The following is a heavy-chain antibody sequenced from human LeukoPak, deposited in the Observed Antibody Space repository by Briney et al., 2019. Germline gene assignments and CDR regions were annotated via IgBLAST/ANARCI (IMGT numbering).Heavy chain of an antibody. CDR1: GGSISSSNW. Sequence: PSETLSLTCAVSGGSISSSNWWSWVRQPPGKGLEWIGEIYHSESTNYNPSLKSRVTMSVDKSKNQFSLNLSSVTAADTAVYYCARVVKVYCNNTSCYSYYFDYWGQGTLVTVSS. CDR3: ARVVKVYCNNTSCYSYYFDY. V-gene: IGHV4-4*02. CDR2: IYHSEST. D-gene: IGHD2-2*01. J-gene: IGHJ4*02.